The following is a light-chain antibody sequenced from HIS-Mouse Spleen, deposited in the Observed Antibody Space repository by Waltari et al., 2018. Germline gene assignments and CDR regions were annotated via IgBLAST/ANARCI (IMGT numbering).Light chain of an antibody. CDR1: ALPKKY. Sequence: SYELTQPPSVSVSPGQTARITCSGDALPKKYAYWSQQKSGQAPVLVIYEDSKRPTGIPGRFSGASSGTMATLTISGAQVEDEADYYCYSTDSSGNHSVFGGGTKLTVL. J-gene: IGLJ2*01. CDR2: EDS. CDR3: YSTDSSGNHSV. V-gene: IGLV3-10*01.